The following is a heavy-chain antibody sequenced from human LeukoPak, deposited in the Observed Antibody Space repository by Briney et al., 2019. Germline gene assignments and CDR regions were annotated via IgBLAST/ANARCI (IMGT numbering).Heavy chain of an antibody. CDR2: ISGSGGST. CDR3: AKTMYYYDSTGYYYFQH. CDR1: GFTFSSYA. J-gene: IGHJ1*01. D-gene: IGHD3-22*01. V-gene: IGHV3-23*01. Sequence: GGSLRLSCAASGFTFSSYAISWVRQAPGKGLEWVSAISGSGGSTYYADSVKGRFTISRDNSKNTLYLQMNSLRAEDTAVYFCAKTMYYYDSTGYYYFQHWGQGTLVTVSS.